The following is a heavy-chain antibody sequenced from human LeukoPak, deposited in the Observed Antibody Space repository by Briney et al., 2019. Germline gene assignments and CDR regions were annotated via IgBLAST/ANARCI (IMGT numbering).Heavy chain of an antibody. CDR3: AILYDFWSGYSN. CDR2: MNPNSGNT. J-gene: IGHJ4*02. D-gene: IGHD3-3*01. V-gene: IGHV1-8*03. Sequence: ASVKVSCKASGYTFTSYDINWVRQATGQGLEWMGWMNPNSGNTGYAQKFQGRVTITRNTSISTAYMELSSLRSEDTAVYYCAILYDFWSGYSNWGQGTLVTVSP. CDR1: GYTFTSYD.